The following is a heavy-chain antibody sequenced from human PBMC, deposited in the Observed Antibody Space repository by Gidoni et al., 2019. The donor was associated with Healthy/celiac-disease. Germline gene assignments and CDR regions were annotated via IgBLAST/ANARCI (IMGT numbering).Heavy chain of an antibody. D-gene: IGHD2-15*01. Sequence: QVQLVQSGAEVKKPVSSVKVSCKAYGGTFSSYAISWVRQAPGQGLEWMGGIIPIFGTANYAQKFQGRVTITADESTSTAYMELSSLRSEDTAVYYCARDVDACSGGSCYLHWFDPWGQGTLVTVSS. J-gene: IGHJ5*02. V-gene: IGHV1-69*01. CDR2: IIPIFGTA. CDR3: ARDVDACSGGSCYLHWFDP. CDR1: GGTFSSYA.